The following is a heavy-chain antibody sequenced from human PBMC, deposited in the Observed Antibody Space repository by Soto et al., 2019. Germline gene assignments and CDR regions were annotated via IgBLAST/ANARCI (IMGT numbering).Heavy chain of an antibody. V-gene: IGHV1-8*01. CDR2: MNPNSGNT. CDR1: GYTFTSYD. CDR3: ARLAYDDYSNYEVGIYYYYYYMDV. J-gene: IGHJ6*03. Sequence: ASVKVSCKASGYTFTSYDINWVRQATGQGLEWMGWMNPNSGNTGYAQKFQGRVTMTRNTSISTAYMELSSLRSEDTAVYYCARLAYDDYSNYEVGIYYYYYYMDVWGKGTTVTVSS. D-gene: IGHD4-4*01.